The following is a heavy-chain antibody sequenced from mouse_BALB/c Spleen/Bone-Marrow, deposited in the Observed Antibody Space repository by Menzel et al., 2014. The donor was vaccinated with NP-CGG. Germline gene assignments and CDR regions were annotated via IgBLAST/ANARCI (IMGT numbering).Heavy chain of an antibody. CDR3: ARELGVFAY. J-gene: IGHJ3*01. D-gene: IGHD4-1*01. CDR1: GYAFTNYL. CDR2: INPGSGGT. V-gene: IGHV1-54*01. Sequence: QVQLQQSGAELVRPGTSVKVSCKASGYAFTNYLIEWVKQRPGQGLEWIGVINPGSGGTNYNEKFKGKATLTADESSSTAYMLLSSLTSDDSAVYFCARELGVFAYWGQGTLVTVSA.